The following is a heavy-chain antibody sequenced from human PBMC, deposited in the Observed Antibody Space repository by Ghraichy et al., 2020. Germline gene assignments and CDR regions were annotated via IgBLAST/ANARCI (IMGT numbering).Heavy chain of an antibody. V-gene: IGHV4-34*01. CDR3: ARGPWGREGYYGVSYGMDV. J-gene: IGHJ6*02. CDR1: GESFNGYY. Sequence: SQTLSLTCAVYGESFNGYYWTWIRQPPGKGLEWIGEIHYSGNTNYDPSLRSRVTISVDTSKKEFSLRLTAVTAADMALYYCARGPWGREGYYGVSYGMDVWGQGTTVTVSS. CDR2: IHYSGNT. D-gene: IGHD3-16*01.